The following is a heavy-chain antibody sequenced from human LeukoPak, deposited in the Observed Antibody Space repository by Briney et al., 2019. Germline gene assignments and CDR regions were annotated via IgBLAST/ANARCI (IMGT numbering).Heavy chain of an antibody. CDR2: IYYSGST. J-gene: IGHJ4*02. CDR1: GGSISSSSYY. Sequence: PSETLSLTCTVSGGSISSSSYYWGWIRQPPGKGLEWIGSIYYSGSTYYNPSLKSRVTISVDTSKNQFSLKLSSVTAADTAVYYCARLVDYGGSWGQGTLVTVSS. CDR3: ARLVDYGGS. D-gene: IGHD4-23*01. V-gene: IGHV4-39*01.